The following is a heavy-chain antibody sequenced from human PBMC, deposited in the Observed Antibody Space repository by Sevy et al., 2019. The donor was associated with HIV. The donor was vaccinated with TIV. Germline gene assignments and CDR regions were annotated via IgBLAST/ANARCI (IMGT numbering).Heavy chain of an antibody. CDR1: GGSISSYY. Sequence: SETLSLTCTVSGGSISSYYWSWIRQPAGKGLEWIGRIYTSGSTNYNPSLKSRVTMSVDTSKNQFSLKLSSVTAADTAVYYCARDSYTVVPAVSYMDVWGKGTTVTVSS. D-gene: IGHD2-2*01. J-gene: IGHJ6*03. CDR3: ARDSYTVVPAVSYMDV. CDR2: IYTSGST. V-gene: IGHV4-4*07.